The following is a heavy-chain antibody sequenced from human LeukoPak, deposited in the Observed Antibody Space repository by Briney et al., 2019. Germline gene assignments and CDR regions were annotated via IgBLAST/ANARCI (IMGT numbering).Heavy chain of an antibody. J-gene: IGHJ4*02. CDR3: ARGAHYHDSSEGYDY. V-gene: IGHV1-2*02. D-gene: IGHD3-22*01. CDR2: INPNSGGT. CDR1: VYTFTVYY. Sequence: ASVKVSCKASVYTFTVYYMHWVRQAPGQGLEWMGWINPNSGGTNYAQKFQGRVTMTRDTSISTAYMELSRLRSDDTALYYCARGAHYHDSSEGYDYWGQGTLVTVSS.